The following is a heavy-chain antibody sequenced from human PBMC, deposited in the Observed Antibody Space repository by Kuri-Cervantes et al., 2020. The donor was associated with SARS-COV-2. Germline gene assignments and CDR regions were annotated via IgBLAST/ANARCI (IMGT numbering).Heavy chain of an antibody. CDR2: IIPIFGTA. Sequence: SVKVSCKASGGTFSSYAISWVRQAPGQGLEWMGGIIPIFGTANYAQKFQGRVTITRNTSISTAYMELSSLRSEDTAVYYCARRFLEWSQGMDVWGKGTTVTVSS. CDR3: ARRFLEWSQGMDV. J-gene: IGHJ6*03. V-gene: IGHV1-69*05. D-gene: IGHD3-3*01. CDR1: GGTFSSYA.